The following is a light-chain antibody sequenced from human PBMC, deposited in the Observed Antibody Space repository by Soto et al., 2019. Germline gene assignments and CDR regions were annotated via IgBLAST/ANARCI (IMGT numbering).Light chain of an antibody. CDR2: EVT. Sequence: ALTQPPSASGSPGQSVTISCTGTTSDVGAYNYVSWYQQHPGKAPKLMIYEVTKRPSGVPDRFSGSKSGNTASLTVSGLQAEDEAYYFCSSYAGSNSFVFGSGTKVTVL. CDR3: SSYAGSNSFV. V-gene: IGLV2-8*01. J-gene: IGLJ1*01. CDR1: TSDVGAYNY.